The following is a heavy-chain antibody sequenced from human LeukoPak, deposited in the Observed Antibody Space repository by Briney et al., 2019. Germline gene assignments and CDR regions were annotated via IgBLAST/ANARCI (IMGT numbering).Heavy chain of an antibody. Sequence: GGSLRLSCAASGCTFSSYAMHWVRQAPGKGLEWVAVISYDGSNKYYADSVKGRFTISRDNSKNTLYLQMNSLRAEDTAVYYCSHNSLQLWKGDYYFDYWGQGTLVTVSS. V-gene: IGHV3-30*04. J-gene: IGHJ4*02. CDR3: SHNSLQLWKGDYYFDY. D-gene: IGHD5-18*01. CDR1: GCTFSSYA. CDR2: ISYDGSNK.